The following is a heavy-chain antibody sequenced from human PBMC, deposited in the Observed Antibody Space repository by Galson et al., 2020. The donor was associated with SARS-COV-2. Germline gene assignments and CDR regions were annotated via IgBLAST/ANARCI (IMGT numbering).Heavy chain of an antibody. J-gene: IGHJ6*03. Sequence: SETLSLTCTVSGGSISGYYWTWIRQPPGKGLEWIGYISYSGGTNYNPPLKTRVTISVDTSKNQFFLKVNSVTAADTAVYYCARERSDGYDSSGHPFDDMDVWGRGTTVTISS. CDR1: GGSISGYY. D-gene: IGHD3-22*01. V-gene: IGHV4-59*01. CDR3: ARERSDGYDSSGHPFDDMDV. CDR2: ISYSGGT.